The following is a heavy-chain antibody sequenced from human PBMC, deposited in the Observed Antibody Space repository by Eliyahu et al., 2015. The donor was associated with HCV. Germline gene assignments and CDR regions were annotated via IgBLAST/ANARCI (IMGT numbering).Heavy chain of an antibody. V-gene: IGHV3-49*03. CDR2: IRSKTYGGTT. CDR1: GFTFGGHA. Sequence: EVQLVESGGGSVQPGRSLRLSCTASGFTFGGHAMSWFRQAPGRGLEWVGFIRSKTYGGTTEYAASVKGRFTISRDDSKSIAYLQMDSLKTEDTAVYYCSRDVGTTVTYWGQGTLVTVSS. J-gene: IGHJ4*02. CDR3: SRDVGTTVTY. D-gene: IGHD4-11*01.